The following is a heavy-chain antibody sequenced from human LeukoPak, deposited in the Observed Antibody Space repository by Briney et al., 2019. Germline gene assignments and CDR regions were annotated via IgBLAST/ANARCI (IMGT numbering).Heavy chain of an antibody. V-gene: IGHV3-21*01. J-gene: IGHJ4*02. CDR3: ASPAYGDYALFDY. CDR2: ISGDGRDI. CDR1: AFTFSSYG. D-gene: IGHD4-17*01. Sequence: TGGSLRLSCAASAFTFSSYGMSWVRQAPGKGLEWVSAISGDGRDIFYADAVKGRFTIFKDNAKNSLYLQMNSLRAEDTAVYYCASPAYGDYALFDYWGQGTLVTVSS.